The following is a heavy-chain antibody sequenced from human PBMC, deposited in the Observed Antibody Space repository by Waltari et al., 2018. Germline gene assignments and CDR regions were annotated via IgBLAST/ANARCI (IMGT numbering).Heavy chain of an antibody. CDR2: MYYSWST. CDR1: GGSISSYY. D-gene: IGHD6-13*01. J-gene: IGHJ5*02. V-gene: IGHV4-59*01. Sequence: QVQLQESGPGLVKPSETLSLTCTVSGGSISSYYWSWIRQPPGKGLEWIGYMYYSWSTNYKPSLKSRVTIPVDTAKNQFALKLSSVTAADTAVYYCARFPFEYSSSPGWFDPWGQVTLVIVSS. CDR3: ARFPFEYSSSPGWFDP.